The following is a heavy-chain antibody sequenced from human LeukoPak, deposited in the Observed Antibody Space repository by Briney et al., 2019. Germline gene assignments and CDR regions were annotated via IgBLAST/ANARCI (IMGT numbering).Heavy chain of an antibody. Sequence: SETLSLTCTVSGGSISSTSHYWGWIRQPPGKGLEWIGSAYYSGSTYYNPSLKSRVTISVHTSKNQFSLRLSSVTATEMAVYFCARLGYSVSWTDCWGQGILVTVSS. CDR2: AYYSGST. V-gene: IGHV4-39*01. CDR3: ARLGYSVSWTDC. D-gene: IGHD6-13*01. J-gene: IGHJ4*02. CDR1: GGSISSTSHY.